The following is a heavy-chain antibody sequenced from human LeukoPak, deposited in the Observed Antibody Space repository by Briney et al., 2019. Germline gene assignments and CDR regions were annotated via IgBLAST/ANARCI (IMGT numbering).Heavy chain of an antibody. D-gene: IGHD6-13*01. Sequence: GGSLRLSCAASGFTFSSHSMAWVRQAPGKGLEWVSAIRGSGDTALYADSVKGRFTISRDNSKNTLYLQMNSLRAEDTAVYYCAKLRGIAAAGTGFDYWGQGTLVTVSS. CDR1: GFTFSSHS. V-gene: IGHV3-23*01. CDR2: IRGSGDTA. J-gene: IGHJ4*02. CDR3: AKLRGIAAAGTGFDY.